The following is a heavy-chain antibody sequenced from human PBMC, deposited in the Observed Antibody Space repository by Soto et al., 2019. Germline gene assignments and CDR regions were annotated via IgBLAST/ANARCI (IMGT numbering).Heavy chain of an antibody. CDR1: GFKFNSYC. Sequence: QEQLVQSGGGVVQPGRSLRLSCAASGFKFNSYCMHWVRQAPGKGLEWVAVISYDGSDTSYGDSVKGRFTISRDNSKNTLHLPMSSLRLDDTAVYAGARDRFGGTEGTNWLDPWGQGSLVTVSS. V-gene: IGHV3-33*01. D-gene: IGHD3-10*01. CDR2: ISYDGSDT. J-gene: IGHJ5*02. CDR3: ARDRFGGTEGTNWLDP.